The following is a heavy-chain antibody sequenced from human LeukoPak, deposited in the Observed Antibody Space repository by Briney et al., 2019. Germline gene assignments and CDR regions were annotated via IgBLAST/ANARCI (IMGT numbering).Heavy chain of an antibody. CDR2: IRHDGSYQ. Sequence: GGSLRPSCAAFGFTFSSYGMHWVRQTPGKGLEWVAFIRHDGSYQQYADSVKGRFTVSRDNSKDMVYLQMNSLRTEDTAVYYCAKNRDSSDYPRDFDFWGQGTLVTVSS. V-gene: IGHV3-30*02. J-gene: IGHJ4*02. CDR3: AKNRDSSDYPRDFDF. D-gene: IGHD3-22*01. CDR1: GFTFSSYG.